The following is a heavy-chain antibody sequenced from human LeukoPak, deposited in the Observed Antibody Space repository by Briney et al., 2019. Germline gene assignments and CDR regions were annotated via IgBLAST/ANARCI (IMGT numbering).Heavy chain of an antibody. D-gene: IGHD3-10*01. J-gene: IGHJ4*02. CDR3: ARPRLTYYYGSGSYSLSH. CDR1: GYTFTSYG. Sequence: GASVKVSCKASGYTFTSYGISWVRQAPGQGLEWMGWISAYNGNTNYAQKLKGRVTMTTDTSTSTAYMELRSLRSDDTAVYYCARPRLTYYYGSGSYSLSHRGQGTLVTVSS. V-gene: IGHV1-18*01. CDR2: ISAYNGNT.